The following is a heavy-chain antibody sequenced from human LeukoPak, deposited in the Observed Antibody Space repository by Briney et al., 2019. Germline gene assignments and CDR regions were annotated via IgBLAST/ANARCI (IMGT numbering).Heavy chain of an antibody. CDR2: IIPIFGTA. CDR1: GGTFSSYA. CDR3: ARVALGRRWLQTSYYYGMDV. D-gene: IGHD5-12*01. J-gene: IGHJ6*02. V-gene: IGHV1-69*13. Sequence: EASVKVSCKASGGTFSSYAISWGRQAPGQGLEWMGGIIPIFGTANYAQKFQVRVTITADESTSTAYMELSSLRSEDTAVYYCARVALGRRWLQTSYYYGMDVWGQGTTVTVSS.